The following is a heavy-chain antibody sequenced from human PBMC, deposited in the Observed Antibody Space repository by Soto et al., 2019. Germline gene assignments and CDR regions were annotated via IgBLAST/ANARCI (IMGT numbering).Heavy chain of an antibody. CDR3: ARHRRDAYIVKGGYYYGLDV. J-gene: IGHJ6*02. D-gene: IGHD2-2*01. V-gene: IGHV5-51*01. CDR1: GYSFTSYW. Sequence: GESLKISCKASGYSFTSYWIGWVRQMPGKGPEWMGIIYPDDSDTRYSPSFEGQVTISADKSISTAYLQWSSLKASDTAMYYRARHRRDAYIVKGGYYYGLDVWGQGTTVTVSS. CDR2: IYPDDSDT.